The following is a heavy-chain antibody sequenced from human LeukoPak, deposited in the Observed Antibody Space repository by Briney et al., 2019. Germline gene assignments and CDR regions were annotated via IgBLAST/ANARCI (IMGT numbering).Heavy chain of an antibody. CDR3: ASVTMVVTSVDY. Sequence: GGSLRLSCAASGFTFSSYAMSWVRQAPGKGLEWVSAISGSGGSTYYADSVKGRFTISRDNAKNSLYLQMNSLRAEDTAVYYCASVTMVVTSVDYWGQGTLVTVSS. J-gene: IGHJ4*02. CDR1: GFTFSSYA. D-gene: IGHD4-23*01. CDR2: ISGSGGST. V-gene: IGHV3-23*01.